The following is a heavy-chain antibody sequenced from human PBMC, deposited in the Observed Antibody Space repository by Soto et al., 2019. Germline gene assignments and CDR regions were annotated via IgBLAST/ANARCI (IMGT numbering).Heavy chain of an antibody. V-gene: IGHV3-33*01. J-gene: IGHJ2*01. CDR2: IWYDGSNK. Sequence: QVQLVESGGGVVQPGRSLRLSCAASGFTFSSYGMHWVRQAPGKGLEWVAVIWYDGSNKYYADSVKGRFTIPRDNSKNTLYLQMNSLRAEDTAVYYCARSSAMGYWYFDLWGRGTLVTVSS. CDR3: ARSSAMGYWYFDL. D-gene: IGHD6-19*01. CDR1: GFTFSSYG.